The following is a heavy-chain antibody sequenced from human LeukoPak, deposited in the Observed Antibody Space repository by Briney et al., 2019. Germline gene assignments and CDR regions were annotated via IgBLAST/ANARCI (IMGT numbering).Heavy chain of an antibody. D-gene: IGHD3/OR15-3a*01. Sequence: SETLSLTCAVYGGSFSGYYWSWIRQPPGKGLEWIGEINHSGSTNYNPSLKSRVTISVDTSKNQFSLKLSSVTAADTAVYYCARGRGLGPSYYYYGMDVWGQGTTVIVSS. CDR2: INHSGST. J-gene: IGHJ6*02. CDR3: ARGRGLGPSYYYYGMDV. CDR1: GGSFSGYY. V-gene: IGHV4-34*01.